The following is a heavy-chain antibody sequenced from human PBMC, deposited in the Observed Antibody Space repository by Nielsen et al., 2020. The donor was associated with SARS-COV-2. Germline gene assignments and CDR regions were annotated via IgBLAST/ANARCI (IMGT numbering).Heavy chain of an antibody. D-gene: IGHD4-17*01. CDR1: GGTFSSYA. CDR2: IIPIFGTA. V-gene: IGHV1-69*13. J-gene: IGHJ3*02. CDR3: ARDRTVTTTPNALDAFDI. Sequence: SVKVSCKASGGTFSSYAISWVRQAPGQGLEWMGGIIPIFGTANYAQKFQGRVTITADESTSTAYMELSSLRSEDTAVYYCARDRTVTTTPNALDAFDIWGQGTMVTVSS.